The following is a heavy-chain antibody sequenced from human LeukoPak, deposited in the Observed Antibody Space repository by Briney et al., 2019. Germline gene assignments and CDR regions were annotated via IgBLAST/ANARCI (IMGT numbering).Heavy chain of an antibody. V-gene: IGHV1-18*01. CDR1: GYAFTSCG. CDR3: ARGQQLAP. J-gene: IGHJ5*02. D-gene: IGHD6-13*01. Sequence: ASGKVSCKAAGYAFTSCGFSWVRQGQGQGLEWMGWISAYNGNTNYAQKLQGRVTMTTDTSTSTAYMELRSLRSDDRAVYYCARGQQLAPWGQGTLVTVSS. CDR2: ISAYNGNT.